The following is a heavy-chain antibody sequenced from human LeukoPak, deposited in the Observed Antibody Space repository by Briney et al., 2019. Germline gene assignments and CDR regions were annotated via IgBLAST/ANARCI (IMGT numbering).Heavy chain of an antibody. CDR2: VIPIFGTA. V-gene: IGHV1-69*05. CDR1: GGTFSSYA. J-gene: IGHJ3*02. Sequence: ASVKVSCKASGGTFSSYAINWVRQAPGQGLEWMGGVIPIFGTADYAQKFQGRVTMTRDTSTSTVYMELSSLRSEDTAVYYCARESGDPLLVVTATAAFDIWGQGTMVTVSS. CDR3: ARESGDPLLVVTATAAFDI. D-gene: IGHD2-21*02.